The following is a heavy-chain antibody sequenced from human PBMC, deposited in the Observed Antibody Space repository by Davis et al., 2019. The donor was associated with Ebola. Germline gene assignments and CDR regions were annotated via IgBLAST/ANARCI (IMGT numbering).Heavy chain of an antibody. CDR2: ISAYNGNT. D-gene: IGHD2-21*01. V-gene: IGHV1-18*01. CDR3: ARDGAAYCGGDCYWGFDY. CDR1: GYTFTSYG. Sequence: ASVKVSCKASGYTFTSYGISWVRQAPGQGLEWMGWISAYNGNTNYAQKLQGRVTMTTDTSTSTAYMELRSLRSDDTAVYYCARDGAAYCGGDCYWGFDYWGQGTLVTVSS. J-gene: IGHJ4*02.